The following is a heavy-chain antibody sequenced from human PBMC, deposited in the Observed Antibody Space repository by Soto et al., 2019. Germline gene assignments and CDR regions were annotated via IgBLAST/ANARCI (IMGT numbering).Heavy chain of an antibody. CDR3: ARERGRDAFDI. CDR2: TYYRSKLYN. CDR1: GDSVSSNSAA. V-gene: IGHV6-1*01. J-gene: IGHJ3*02. Sequence: QVQLQQSGPGLVKPSQTLSLTCAISGDSVSSNSAAWNWIRQPPSRGLEWLGRTYYRSKLYNDYAVSVKSRLTLTPDTSKNQFSLQLNTVTPEDTAVYYCARERGRDAFDIWGQGTMVTVSS.